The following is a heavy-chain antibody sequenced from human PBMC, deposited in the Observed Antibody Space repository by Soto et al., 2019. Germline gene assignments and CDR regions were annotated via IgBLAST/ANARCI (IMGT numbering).Heavy chain of an antibody. D-gene: IGHD3-3*01. CDR3: AKVMEVSEDFWSGYSIDY. J-gene: IGHJ4*02. CDR2: ISYDGSNK. Sequence: GGSLRLSCAASGFTFSSYGMHWVRQAPGKGLEWVAVISYDGSNKYYADSVKGRFTISRDNSKNTLYLQMNSLRAEDTAVYYCAKVMEVSEDFWSGYSIDYWGQGTLVTVSS. CDR1: GFTFSSYG. V-gene: IGHV3-30*18.